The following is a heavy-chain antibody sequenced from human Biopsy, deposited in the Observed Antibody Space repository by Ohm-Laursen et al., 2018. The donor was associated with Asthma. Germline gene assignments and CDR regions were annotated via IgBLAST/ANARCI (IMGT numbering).Heavy chain of an antibody. D-gene: IGHD6-19*01. Sequence: SLRLSCTASGFTVSRDHMFWVRQAPGKGMEWVSVIYSGGTSHTADSVRGRFTISRDFSKNTLHLQMHILRVEDTAAYYCARGDSSGWSHYYFDYWGQGTLVTVSS. CDR3: ARGDSSGWSHYYFDY. V-gene: IGHV3-53*01. J-gene: IGHJ4*02. CDR1: GFTVSRDH. CDR2: IYSGGTS.